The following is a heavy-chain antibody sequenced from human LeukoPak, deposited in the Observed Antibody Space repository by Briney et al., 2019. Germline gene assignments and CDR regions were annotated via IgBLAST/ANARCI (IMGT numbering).Heavy chain of an antibody. D-gene: IGHD3-10*01. V-gene: IGHV1-69*04. Sequence: SVKVSCKASGGTFSSYAISWVRQAPGQGLEWMGRIIPILGIANYAQKFQGRVTITADKSTSTAYMDLSSLRSEDTAVYYCARDQLWFGELSLDYWGQGTLVTVSS. J-gene: IGHJ4*02. CDR3: ARDQLWFGELSLDY. CDR1: GGTFSSYA. CDR2: IIPILGIA.